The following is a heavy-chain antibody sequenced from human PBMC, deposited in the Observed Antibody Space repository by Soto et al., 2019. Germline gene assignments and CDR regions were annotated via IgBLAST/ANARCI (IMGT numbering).Heavy chain of an antibody. Sequence: PGGSLRLSCVGSGFVFRDYYMSWIRQTPGKGLEWVSYISSGGSDRHYADSVRGRFTISRDNAKTSVYLQMNSLTAEDTAVYYCARGGYDFRSGFRSTSDDFWGQGILVTVSS. J-gene: IGHJ4*02. CDR3: ARGGYDFRSGFRSTSDDF. CDR1: GFVFRDYY. D-gene: IGHD3-3*01. V-gene: IGHV3-11*01. CDR2: ISSGGSDR.